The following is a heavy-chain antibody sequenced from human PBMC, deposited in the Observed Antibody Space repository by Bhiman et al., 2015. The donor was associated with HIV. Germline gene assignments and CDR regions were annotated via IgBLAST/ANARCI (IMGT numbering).Heavy chain of an antibody. CDR2: ISSSSIYT. CDR3: ARGSSSSLSAERFDP. Sequence: EVQLVESGGGLVKPGGSLRLSCAASGFSFRTYSMNWVRQAPGKGLEWVSSISSSSIYTYYAGSVKGRFTVSRDNAKNSVYLQMNSLRAEDTAVYYCARGSSSSLSAERFDPWGQGTLVTVSS. D-gene: IGHD6-6*01. J-gene: IGHJ5*02. CDR1: GFSFRTYS. V-gene: IGHV3-21*01.